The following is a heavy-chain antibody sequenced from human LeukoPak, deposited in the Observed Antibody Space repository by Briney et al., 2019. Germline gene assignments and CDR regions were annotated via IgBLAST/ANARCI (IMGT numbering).Heavy chain of an antibody. D-gene: IGHD3-10*01. Sequence: PGGSLRLSCTASGFTFSNYAMSWVRQAPGKGLEWVSTISGSGGSTYYADSGKGRFTISRDNSKNTLYLQMNSLRAEDTAVYYCAKGLWFGELSPPFDYWGQGTLVTVSS. CDR2: ISGSGGST. CDR3: AKGLWFGELSPPFDY. CDR1: GFTFSNYA. V-gene: IGHV3-23*01. J-gene: IGHJ4*02.